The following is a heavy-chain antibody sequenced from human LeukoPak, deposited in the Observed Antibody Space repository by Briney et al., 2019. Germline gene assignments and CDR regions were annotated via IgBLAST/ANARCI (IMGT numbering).Heavy chain of an antibody. D-gene: IGHD4-11*01. CDR1: GFTFSSYG. CDR2: IWYDGSNK. V-gene: IGHV3-33*06. CDR3: AEGRVTTVTTGIDY. Sequence: SGGSLRLSCAASGFTFSSYGMHWVRQAPGKGLEWVAVIWYDGSNKYYADSVKGRFTISRDNSKNTLYLQMNSLRAEDTAVYYCAEGRVTTVTTGIDYWGQGTLVTVSS. J-gene: IGHJ4*02.